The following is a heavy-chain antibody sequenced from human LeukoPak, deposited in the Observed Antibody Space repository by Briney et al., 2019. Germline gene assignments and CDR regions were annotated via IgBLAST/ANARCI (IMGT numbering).Heavy chain of an antibody. J-gene: IGHJ4*02. D-gene: IGHD3-10*01. Sequence: GGSLRLSCAASGFTFSSYAMSWVRQAPGKGLEWVSAISGSGGSTYYADSVKGRFTISRDNSKNTLYLQMHSLRAEDTAVYYCAKSPTRITMVRGVDYWGQGTLVTVSS. CDR3: AKSPTRITMVRGVDY. V-gene: IGHV3-23*01. CDR1: GFTFSSYA. CDR2: ISGSGGST.